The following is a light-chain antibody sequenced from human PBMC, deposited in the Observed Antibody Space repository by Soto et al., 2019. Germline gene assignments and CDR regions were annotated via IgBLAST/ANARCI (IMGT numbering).Light chain of an antibody. CDR3: QQYDILLLYT. V-gene: IGKV1-33*01. CDR2: DAS. J-gene: IGKJ2*01. CDR1: QDISKY. Sequence: DIQMTQSPSSLSASLGDRVTITCQASQDISKYLNWYQQKPGKAPKLLIYDASNLETGVPARFSGRGSGKDFTFTISRLQPEDMATYFCQQYDILLLYTFGRGTKLESK.